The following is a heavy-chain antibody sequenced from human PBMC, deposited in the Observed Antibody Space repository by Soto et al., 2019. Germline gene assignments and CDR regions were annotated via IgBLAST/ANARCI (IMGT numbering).Heavy chain of an antibody. D-gene: IGHD6-25*01. CDR2: IYPGDLDT. J-gene: IGHJ6*02. CDR3: VRDPLRGGSYYNGMDV. V-gene: IGHV5-51*01. CDR1: GYSFTRYW. Sequence: GESLKISCKGSGYSFTRYWIGWVRQMPGKGLEWVGIIYPGDLDTRYSPSFRGQVTISADRSTSTAYLQWNSLKASDTAIYYCVRDPLRGGSYYNGMDVWGQGTTVTVSS.